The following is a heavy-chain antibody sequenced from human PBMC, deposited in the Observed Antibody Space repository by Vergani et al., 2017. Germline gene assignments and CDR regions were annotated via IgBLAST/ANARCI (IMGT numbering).Heavy chain of an antibody. CDR2: IYYSGST. CDR3: ASLSGREGPDAFDI. V-gene: IGHV4-59*01. Sequence: QVQLQESGPGLVKPSQTLSLTCTVSGGSISSYYWSWIRQPPGKGLEWIGYIYYSGSTNYNPSLKRRVTISVDTSKNQFSLKLSSVTAADTAVYYCASLSGREGPDAFDIWGQGTMVTVSS. D-gene: IGHD1-26*01. J-gene: IGHJ3*02. CDR1: GGSISSYY.